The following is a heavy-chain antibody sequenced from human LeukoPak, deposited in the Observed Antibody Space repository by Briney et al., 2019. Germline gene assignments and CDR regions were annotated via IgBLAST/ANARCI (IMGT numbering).Heavy chain of an antibody. D-gene: IGHD3-16*02. Sequence: PGGSLRLSCAASGFTFNSYAMNWVRQAPGKGLEWVSSISSSSSYIYYADSVKGRFTISRDNAKNSLYLQMNSLRAEDTAVYYCARGRSYYDYVWGSYRLDYWGQGTLVTVSS. J-gene: IGHJ4*02. CDR2: ISSSSSYI. V-gene: IGHV3-21*04. CDR3: ARGRSYYDYVWGSYRLDY. CDR1: GFTFNSYA.